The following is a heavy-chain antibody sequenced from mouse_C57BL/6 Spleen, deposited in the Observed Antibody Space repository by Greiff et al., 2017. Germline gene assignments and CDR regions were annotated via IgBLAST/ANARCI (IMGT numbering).Heavy chain of an antibody. D-gene: IGHD6-1*01. Sequence: VQLQQSGAELVRPGASVKLSCTASGFNIKDDYMHWVKQRPEQGLEWIGWIDPENGDTEYASKFQGKATITADTSSNTAYLQLSSLTSEDTAVYYCTKGQSLDYAMDYWGQGTSVTVSA. CDR3: TKGQSLDYAMDY. V-gene: IGHV14-4*01. CDR2: IDPENGDT. CDR1: GFNIKDDY. J-gene: IGHJ4*01.